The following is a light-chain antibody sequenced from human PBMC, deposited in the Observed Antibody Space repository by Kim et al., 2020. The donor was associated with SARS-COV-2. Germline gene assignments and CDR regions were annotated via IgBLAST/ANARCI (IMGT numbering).Light chain of an antibody. CDR2: DAS. J-gene: IGKJ4*01. CDR1: QDISNY. V-gene: IGKV1-33*01. Sequence: DIQMTQSPSSLSASVGDRVTITCQASQDISNYLNWYQQKPGKAPKLLIYDASNLETGVPSRFSGSGSGTEFIFTISSLQPEDIGTYYCQQYDNHPLTFGGGTKVDIK. CDR3: QQYDNHPLT.